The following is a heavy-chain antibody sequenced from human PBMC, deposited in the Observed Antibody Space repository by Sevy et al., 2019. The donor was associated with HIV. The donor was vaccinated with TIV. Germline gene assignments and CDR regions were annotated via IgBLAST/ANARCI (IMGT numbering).Heavy chain of an antibody. V-gene: IGHV3-7*03. CDR3: ARGGVLECPLGPFGY. D-gene: IGHD3-3*01. J-gene: IGHJ4*02. Sequence: GGSLRLSCAASGFTFSRFWMSWVRQAPGKGLEWVANINQDGSERYYVDSVKGRFTISRDNAKNSLYLQMNSLRGEDTAVFFSARGGVLECPLGPFGYWGQGTLVTSSS. CDR2: INQDGSER. CDR1: GFTFSRFW.